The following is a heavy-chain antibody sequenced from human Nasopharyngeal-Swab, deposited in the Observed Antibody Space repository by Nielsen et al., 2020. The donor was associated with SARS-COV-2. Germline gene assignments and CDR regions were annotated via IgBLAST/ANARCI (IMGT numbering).Heavy chain of an antibody. J-gene: IGHJ4*02. CDR1: GFTFRNCA. CDR3: AKAYCSGAGCDYFDY. Sequence: GESLKISCAAAGFTFRNCAMNWVRQAPGQGLQWVATITDSGYGTYYADSVKGRFTISRDNPKNTLYLQMNSLRAEDSAVYYCAKAYCSGAGCDYFDYWGQGTLVTVSS. D-gene: IGHD2-15*01. CDR2: ITDSGYGT. V-gene: IGHV3-23*01.